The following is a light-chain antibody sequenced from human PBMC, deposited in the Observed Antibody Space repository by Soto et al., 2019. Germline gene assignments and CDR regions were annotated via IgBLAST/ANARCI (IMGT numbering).Light chain of an antibody. Sequence: QSALTQPPSASGSPXQSVAIXCTGTASDIAFYTFVSWYQQHPGKAPKLLIYDVNKRPSGVPDRFSGSKSGNTASLTVSGLQAEDEADYYCSAHXCTNPYVFGTGTKLTVL. CDR3: SAHXCTNPYV. V-gene: IGLV2-8*01. CDR2: DVN. J-gene: IGLJ1*01. CDR1: ASDIAFYTF.